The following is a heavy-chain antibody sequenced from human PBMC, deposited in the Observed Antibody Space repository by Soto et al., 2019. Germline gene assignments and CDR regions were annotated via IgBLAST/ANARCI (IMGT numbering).Heavy chain of an antibody. CDR1: GYTFASDD. CDR2: MNPNSGNT. D-gene: IGHD6-25*01. J-gene: IGHJ6*02. V-gene: IGHV1-8*01. Sequence: QVQLVQSGAEVKKPGASVKVSCKTSGYTFASDDINWVRQATGQGLEWMRWMNPNSGNTGYAQKFQGRVTMTRNTSISTAYMELSSLRSEDTAVSYCARGRFFAVRLYYYGMDVWGQGTTVTVSS. CDR3: ARGRFFAVRLYYYGMDV.